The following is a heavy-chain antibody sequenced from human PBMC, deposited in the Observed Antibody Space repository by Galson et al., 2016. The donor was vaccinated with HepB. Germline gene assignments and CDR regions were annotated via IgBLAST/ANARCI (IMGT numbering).Heavy chain of an antibody. CDR3: ARESGDFGVDPFDY. Sequence: SVKVSCKASGGTFSTSSISWVRQAPGQGLEWMGGIIPIFGTANYAQKFQGRVTITADKSTNTVYMELSSLRSEDTAAYYCARESGDFGVDPFDYWGQGTLVTVSS. D-gene: IGHD3-3*01. CDR2: IIPIFGTA. J-gene: IGHJ4*02. CDR1: GGTFSTSS. V-gene: IGHV1-69*06.